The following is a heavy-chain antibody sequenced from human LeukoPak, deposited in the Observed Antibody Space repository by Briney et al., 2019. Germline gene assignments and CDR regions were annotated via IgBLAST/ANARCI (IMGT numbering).Heavy chain of an antibody. J-gene: IGHJ4*02. CDR2: INHSGST. D-gene: IGHD6-6*01. CDR1: GGSFSGYY. CDR3: ARDRPYRQGYSSSSDYFDY. V-gene: IGHV4-34*01. Sequence: PSETLSLTCAVYGGSFSGYYWSWIRQPPGKGLEWIGEINHSGSTNYNPSLKSRVTISVDTSKNQFSLKLSSVTAADTAVYYCARDRPYRQGYSSSSDYFDYWGQGTLVTVSS.